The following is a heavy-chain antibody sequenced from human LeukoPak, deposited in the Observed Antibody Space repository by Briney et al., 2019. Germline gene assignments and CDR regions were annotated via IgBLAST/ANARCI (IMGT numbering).Heavy chain of an antibody. CDR2: IIPIFGTA. Sequence: SVKVSCKASGGTFSRYAISWVRQAPGQGLEWMGGIIPIFGTARYAQKFQGRVTLTTDESTSTAYMELSGLRSEDTAVYYCVFDSSGYLSRSLPPYFDSWGQGTLVTVSS. CDR1: GGTFSRYA. CDR3: VFDSSGYLSRSLPPYFDS. D-gene: IGHD3-22*01. J-gene: IGHJ4*02. V-gene: IGHV1-69*05.